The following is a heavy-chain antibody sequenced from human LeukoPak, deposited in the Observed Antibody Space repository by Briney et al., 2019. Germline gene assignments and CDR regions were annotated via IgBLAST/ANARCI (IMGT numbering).Heavy chain of an antibody. D-gene: IGHD1-1*01. CDR3: GGTLGTAQPCLDV. CDR2: IHPGDSET. Sequence: GESLLTSSNSSGSRFSNCWTCYGRQMPGKGLECMGIIHPGDSETRYSPSFQGQVTISADKSISTAYLQWSGLDAADVDSCYCGGTLGTAQPCLDVWGQGALVTVSS. CDR1: GSRFSNCW. J-gene: IGHJ4*02. V-gene: IGHV5-51*01.